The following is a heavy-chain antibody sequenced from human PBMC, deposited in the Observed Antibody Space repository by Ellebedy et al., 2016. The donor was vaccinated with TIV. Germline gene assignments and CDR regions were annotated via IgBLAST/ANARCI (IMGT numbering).Heavy chain of an antibody. D-gene: IGHD4-23*01. J-gene: IGHJ4*02. CDR2: VHYSGRT. CDR1: GGSITSNSDY. V-gene: IGHV4-39*01. CDR3: ARQVSNYGGNWKYFDY. Sequence: PSETLSLTCAVSGGSITSNSDYWGWVRQPPGKGLEWIATVHYSGRTYYNPSVKSRFTISIDTSNNEFSVKLRSVSATDTAVYYCARQVSNYGGNWKYFDYWGLGTLVIVSS.